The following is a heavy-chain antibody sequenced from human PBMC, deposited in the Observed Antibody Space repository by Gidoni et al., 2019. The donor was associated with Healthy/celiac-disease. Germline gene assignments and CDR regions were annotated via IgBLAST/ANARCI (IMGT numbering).Heavy chain of an antibody. V-gene: IGHV3-7*01. J-gene: IGHJ5*02. D-gene: IGHD3-3*01. Sequence: EVQLVESGGGLVQPGGSLRLSCAASVFTFSSYWMSWVRQAPGKGLEWVANIKQDGSEKYYVDSVKGRFTISRDNAKNSLYLQMNSLRAEDTAVYYCARILEEHNWFDPWGQGTLVTVSS. CDR3: ARILEEHNWFDP. CDR2: IKQDGSEK. CDR1: VFTFSSYW.